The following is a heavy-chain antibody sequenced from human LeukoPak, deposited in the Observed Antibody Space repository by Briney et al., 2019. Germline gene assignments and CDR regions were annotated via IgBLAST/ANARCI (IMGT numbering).Heavy chain of an antibody. CDR3: AKDHCSVTNCLAGFDC. D-gene: IGHD2-2*01. Sequence: GGSLRLSCAASGFTVSSNYMSWVRQAPGKGLEWVSVIYSGGSTFYVDSVKGRFTISRDNSKNTLYLEMNSLRAEDTAIYYCAKDHCSVTNCLAGFDCWGQGTLVTVSS. CDR2: IYSGGST. V-gene: IGHV3-53*01. J-gene: IGHJ4*02. CDR1: GFTVSSNY.